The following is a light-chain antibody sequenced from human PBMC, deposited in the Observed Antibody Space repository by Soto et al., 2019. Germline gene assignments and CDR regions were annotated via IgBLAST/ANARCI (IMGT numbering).Light chain of an antibody. J-gene: IGKJ4*01. CDR2: DAS. CDR3: QQYNNWPRAT. Sequence: DIQMTQSPSTLSGSVGDRVTITCPASQTISSWLAWYQQEPAKAPKLVIYDASSLESGVPSRFSGSESGTEFNLTIRSLQSEDFVVYYGQQYNNWPRATFGGGTKVDTK. V-gene: IGKV1-5*01. CDR1: QTISSW.